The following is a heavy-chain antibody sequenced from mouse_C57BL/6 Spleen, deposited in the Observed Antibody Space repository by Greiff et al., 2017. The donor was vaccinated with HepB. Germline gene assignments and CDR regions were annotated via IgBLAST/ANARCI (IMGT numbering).Heavy chain of an antibody. CDR3: ASPDGGYYGWFAY. CDR2: IDPSDSYT. CDR1: GYTFTSYW. V-gene: IGHV1-69*01. Sequence: QVQLQQPGAELVMPGASVKLSCKASGYTFTSYWMHWVKQRPGHGLEWIGEIDPSDSYTNYNQTFQGKSTLTVDNSSSTAYMQLSSLTSEDCAVYYCASPDGGYYGWFAYWGQGTLVTVSA. D-gene: IGHD2-3*01. J-gene: IGHJ3*01.